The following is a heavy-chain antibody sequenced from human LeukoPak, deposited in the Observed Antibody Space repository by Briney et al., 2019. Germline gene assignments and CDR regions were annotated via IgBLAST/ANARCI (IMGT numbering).Heavy chain of an antibody. Sequence: ASVKVSCKASGYTFTGYYIHWVLQAPGQGLEWMGWINPNSGGTKYAQKFQGRVTMTRDTSISTAYMELRRLTADDTAVYYCARGRGPYYCVMDVWGQGTTVTVSS. CDR2: INPNSGGT. CDR3: ARGRGPYYCVMDV. J-gene: IGHJ6*02. D-gene: IGHD3-10*01. V-gene: IGHV1-2*02. CDR1: GYTFTGYY.